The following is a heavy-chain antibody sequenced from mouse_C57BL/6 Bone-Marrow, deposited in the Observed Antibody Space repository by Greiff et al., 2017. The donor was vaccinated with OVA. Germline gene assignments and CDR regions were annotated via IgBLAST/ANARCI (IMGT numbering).Heavy chain of an antibody. Sequence: QVQLQQSGPELVKPGASVKISCTASGYAFSSSWMNWVKQRPGKGLEWIGRIYPGDGDTNYNGKFKGKATLTADKSSSTAYMQLSSLTAEDSAVYFCASYYDDYWGQGTTLTVSS. CDR3: ASYYDDY. J-gene: IGHJ2*01. CDR1: GYAFSSSW. D-gene: IGHD2-4*01. CDR2: IYPGDGDT. V-gene: IGHV1-82*01.